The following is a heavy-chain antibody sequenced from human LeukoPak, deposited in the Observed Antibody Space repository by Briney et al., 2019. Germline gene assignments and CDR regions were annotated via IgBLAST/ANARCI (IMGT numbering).Heavy chain of an antibody. CDR3: ARDRDVWGCSSTSCSPRGWFDP. CDR2: IKQDGSEK. Sequence: TGGSLRLSCAASGFTFSSYWMSWVRKAPGKGLDWVANIKQDGSEKYYVDSVKGRFTISRDNAKNSLYLQMNSLRAEDTAVYYCARDRDVWGCSSTSCSPRGWFDPWGQGTLVTVSS. D-gene: IGHD2-2*01. J-gene: IGHJ5*02. CDR1: GFTFSSYW. V-gene: IGHV3-7*01.